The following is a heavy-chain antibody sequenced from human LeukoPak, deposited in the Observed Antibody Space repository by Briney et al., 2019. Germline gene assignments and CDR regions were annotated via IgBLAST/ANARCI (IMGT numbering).Heavy chain of an antibody. CDR3: SRASSSVPNLLDY. V-gene: IGHV3-74*01. Sequence: GGSLRLSCAASGSTFSSNWMHWVRQGPGKGLVWVSRISTDGSSTTYADSVKGRFTISRDNAKNTLYLQMNSLRAEDTAVYYCSRASSSVPNLLDYWGQGTLVTVSS. CDR1: GSTFSSNW. D-gene: IGHD6-19*01. CDR2: ISTDGSST. J-gene: IGHJ4*02.